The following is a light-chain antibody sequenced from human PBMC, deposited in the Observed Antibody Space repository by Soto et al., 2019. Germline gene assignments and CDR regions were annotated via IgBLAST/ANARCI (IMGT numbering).Light chain of an antibody. CDR2: DIS. V-gene: IGKV3-15*01. CDR1: QTVSRN. CDR3: QQYNNWPS. J-gene: IGKJ5*01. Sequence: EVVMTHSPATLSVSPVERATLSCSASQTVSRNLAGYQQRPGQAPRLRIYDISNRATGVPARFSGSGSETEFTLTIRSLQSEDFAVYFCQQYNNWPSFGQGTRLEIK.